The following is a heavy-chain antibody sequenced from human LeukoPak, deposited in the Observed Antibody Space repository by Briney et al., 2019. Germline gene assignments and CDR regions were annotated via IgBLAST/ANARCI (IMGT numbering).Heavy chain of an antibody. V-gene: IGHV3-15*01. CDR3: TTYPNYYGSGSYWWFRVLDI. D-gene: IGHD3-10*01. CDR1: GFTFSNAW. J-gene: IGHJ3*02. CDR2: IKSKTDGGTT. Sequence: GGSLRLSCAASGFTFSNAWMSWVRQAPGKGLEWVGRIKSKTDGGTTDYAAPVKGRFTISRDDSKNTLYLQMNSLKTEDTAVYYCTTYPNYYGSGSYWWFRVLDIWGQGTMVTVSS.